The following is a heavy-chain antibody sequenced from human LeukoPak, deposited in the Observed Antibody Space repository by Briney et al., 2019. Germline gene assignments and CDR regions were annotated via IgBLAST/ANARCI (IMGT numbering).Heavy chain of an antibody. V-gene: IGHV7-4-1*02. CDR1: GYTFNTHS. CDR3: AREVLRFDF. CDR2: INTDTGTP. Sequence: ASVKLSCKPSGYTFNTHSITWVRQAPGQGLEWMGWINTDTGTPTYAQGFTGRFVFSLDTSVSTAYLQINSLKTEDTAVYYCAREVLRFDFWGQGTLVAVSS. J-gene: IGHJ4*02. D-gene: IGHD4-17*01.